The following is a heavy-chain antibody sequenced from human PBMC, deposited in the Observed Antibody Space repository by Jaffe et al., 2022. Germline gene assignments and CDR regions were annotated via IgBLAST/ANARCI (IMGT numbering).Heavy chain of an antibody. Sequence: QVQLVESGGGVVQPGGSLRLSCAASGFTFSSYGMHWVRQAPGKGLEWVAFIRYDGSNKYYADSVKGRFTISRDNSKNTLYLQMNSLRAEDTAVYYCARIELPYYDFWSAPYYYYMDVWGKGTTVTVSS. D-gene: IGHD3-3*01. CDR2: IRYDGSNK. CDR3: ARIELPYYDFWSAPYYYYMDV. J-gene: IGHJ6*03. CDR1: GFTFSSYG. V-gene: IGHV3-30*02.